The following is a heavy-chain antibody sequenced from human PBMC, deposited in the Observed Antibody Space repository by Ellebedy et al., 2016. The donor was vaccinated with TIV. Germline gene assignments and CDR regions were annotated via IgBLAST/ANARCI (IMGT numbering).Heavy chain of an antibody. V-gene: IGHV1-18*04. CDR1: GYTFAHFG. CDR3: ARVIGLRDCDGATCSPPPPLDY. J-gene: IGHJ4*02. CDR2: ISPYNGNT. D-gene: IGHD2-21*01. Sequence: ASVTVSCKASGYTFAHFGISWLRHAHGQGLEWMGWISPYNGNTTYAQNFQDRVTMNTETSTRTGYMELRSLRSDDTAVYYCARVIGLRDCDGATCSPPPPLDYWGQGTLVIVSS.